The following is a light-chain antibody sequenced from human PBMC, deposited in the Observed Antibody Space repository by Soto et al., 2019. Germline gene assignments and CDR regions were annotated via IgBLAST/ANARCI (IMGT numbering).Light chain of an antibody. J-gene: IGKJ2*01. CDR3: QQYNNWPYT. V-gene: IGKV3D-15*01. CDR2: GAS. Sequence: EIVMTQSPATLSVSPGERATLSCRAGQSVSSNLAWYQQKPGQAPRLLIYGASTRATGILDRFSGSGSGTEFTLTISSLQSEDFAVYYCQQYNNWPYTFGQGTKLEIK. CDR1: QSVSSN.